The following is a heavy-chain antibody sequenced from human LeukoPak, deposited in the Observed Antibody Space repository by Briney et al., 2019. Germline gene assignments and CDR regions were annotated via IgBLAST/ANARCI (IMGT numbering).Heavy chain of an antibody. CDR3: AKDITRWERTFDY. CDR2: INPSGGST. Sequence: GASVKVSCKASGYTFTSYYMHWVRQAPGQGLEWMGIINPSGGSTSYAQKFQGRVTMTRDTSTSTVYMELSSLRAEDTALYYCAKDITRWERTFDYWGQGTLVTVSS. V-gene: IGHV1-46*01. D-gene: IGHD1-26*01. CDR1: GYTFTSYY. J-gene: IGHJ4*02.